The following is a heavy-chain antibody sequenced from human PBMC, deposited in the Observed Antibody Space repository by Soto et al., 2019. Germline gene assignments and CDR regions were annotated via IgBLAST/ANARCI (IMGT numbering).Heavy chain of an antibody. CDR1: GYTFTGYY. J-gene: IGHJ4*02. CDR2: INPNSGGT. Sequence: ASVKVSCKASGYTFTGYYMHWVRQAPGQGLEWMGWINPNSGGTNYAQKFQGWVTMTRDTSISTAYMELSRLRFDDTAVYYCARGEEYYYDSSGLFDYWGQGTLVTVSS. V-gene: IGHV1-2*04. D-gene: IGHD3-22*01. CDR3: ARGEEYYYDSSGLFDY.